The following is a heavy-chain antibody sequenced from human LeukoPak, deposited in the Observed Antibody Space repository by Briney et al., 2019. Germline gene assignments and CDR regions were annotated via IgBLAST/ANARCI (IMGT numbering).Heavy chain of an antibody. CDR3: ARVRTGDRDNWFDP. D-gene: IGHD7-27*01. V-gene: IGHV4-38-2*02. CDR2: IYHSGST. Sequence: PSETLSLTCTVSGYSISSGYYWGWIRQPPGKGLEWIGSIYHSGSTYYNPSLKSRVTISVDTSKNQFSLKLSSVTAADTAVYYCARVRTGDRDNWFDPWGQGTLVTVSS. CDR1: GYSISSGYY. J-gene: IGHJ5*02.